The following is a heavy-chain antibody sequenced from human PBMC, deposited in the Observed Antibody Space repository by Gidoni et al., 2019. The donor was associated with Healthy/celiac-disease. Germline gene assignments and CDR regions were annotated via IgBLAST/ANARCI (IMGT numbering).Heavy chain of an antibody. CDR2: IYTSGST. V-gene: IGHV4-61*02. D-gene: IGHD1-26*01. CDR1: GGSISSGSYY. Sequence: QVQLQESGPGLVKPSQTLSLTCTVSGGSISSGSYYWSWIRQPAGKGLEWIGRIYTSGSTNYNPSLKSRVTISVDTSKNQFSLKLSSVTAADTAVYYCVREPPPPPPGIVGDVMDVWGQGTTVTVSS. CDR3: VREPPPPPPGIVGDVMDV. J-gene: IGHJ6*02.